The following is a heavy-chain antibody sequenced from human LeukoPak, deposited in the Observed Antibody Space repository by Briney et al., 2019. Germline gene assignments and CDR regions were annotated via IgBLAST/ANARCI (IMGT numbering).Heavy chain of an antibody. CDR1: GYTFSTYY. V-gene: IGHV1-46*01. CDR3: AREDGGWFDP. J-gene: IGHJ5*02. Sequence: ASVKVSCKASGYTFSTYYMHWVRQAPGQGLEWMGIINPSGGSTNYAQKFQGRVTMTRDTSTSTVYMELSSLISEDTAVYYCAREDGGWFDPWGQGTLVTVSS. CDR2: INPSGGST.